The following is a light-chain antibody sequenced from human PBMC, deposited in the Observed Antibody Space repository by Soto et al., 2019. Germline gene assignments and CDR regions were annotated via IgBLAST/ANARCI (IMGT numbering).Light chain of an antibody. CDR2: DVS. V-gene: IGLV2-14*01. J-gene: IGLJ2*01. CDR1: SSDVGGYNY. Sequence: QSALTQPASVSGSPGQSITISCTGTSSDVGGYNYVSWYQQNPGKAPKVMIYDVSNRPSGVSNRFSGSKSGNTASLTISGLQAEDEADYYCSSYTSSSTVVFGGGTQLTVL. CDR3: SSYTSSSTVV.